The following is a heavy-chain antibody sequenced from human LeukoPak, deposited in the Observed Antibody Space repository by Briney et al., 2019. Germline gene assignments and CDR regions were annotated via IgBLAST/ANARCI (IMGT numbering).Heavy chain of an antibody. Sequence: GGSLRLSCAASGFTFSSYALSWVRQAPGKGLEWVSAISENGGTTFYADSLKGRYTISRDNSKNTVYLQVNSLRAEDTAVYYCAKYRDYYFEYWGQGTLVTVSS. J-gene: IGHJ4*02. CDR1: GFTFSSYA. CDR2: ISENGGTT. CDR3: AKYRDYYFEY. V-gene: IGHV3-23*01. D-gene: IGHD3-16*02.